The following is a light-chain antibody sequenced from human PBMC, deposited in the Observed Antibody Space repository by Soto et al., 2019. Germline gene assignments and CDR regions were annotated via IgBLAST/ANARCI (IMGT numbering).Light chain of an antibody. CDR2: GAS. CDR3: QQYGSSPIT. V-gene: IGKV3-20*01. Sequence: EIVFTQSPGILSFSAAHRVTHSYRASQSVSSSFLAWYQQKPGQAPGLLIYGASSRATGIPDRFSGSGSGTDFTLTISRLEPEDFAVYYCQQYGSSPITFGQGTRLEIK. CDR1: QSVSSSF. J-gene: IGKJ5*01.